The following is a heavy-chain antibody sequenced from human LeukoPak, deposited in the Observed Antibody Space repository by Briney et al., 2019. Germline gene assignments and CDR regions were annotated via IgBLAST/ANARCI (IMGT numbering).Heavy chain of an antibody. Sequence: SVKVSCKASGGTFSTYVISWVRQVPGQGLEWMGGIIPVFGTANYAEKFQDRVTITADKSTSTAYMELSSLRSEDTAMYYCAINQAGYCGGGSCYRHEFYYMDVWGKGTSVIVSS. D-gene: IGHD2-15*01. J-gene: IGHJ6*03. CDR2: IIPVFGTA. V-gene: IGHV1-69*06. CDR1: GGTFSTYV. CDR3: AINQAGYCGGGSCYRHEFYYMDV.